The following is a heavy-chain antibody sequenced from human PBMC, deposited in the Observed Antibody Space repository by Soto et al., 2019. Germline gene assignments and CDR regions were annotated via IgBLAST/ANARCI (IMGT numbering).Heavy chain of an antibody. V-gene: IGHV1-24*01. D-gene: IGHD1-26*01. CDR3: ATDPIVGATSGTLDY. CDR2: FDPEDGET. Sequence: GASVKVSCKVSGYTLTELSMHWVRQAPGKGLEWMGGFDPEDGETIYAQKFQGRVTMTEDTSTDTAYMELSSLRSEDTAVYYCATDPIVGATSGTLDYWGQGTLVTVSS. J-gene: IGHJ4*02. CDR1: GYTLTELS.